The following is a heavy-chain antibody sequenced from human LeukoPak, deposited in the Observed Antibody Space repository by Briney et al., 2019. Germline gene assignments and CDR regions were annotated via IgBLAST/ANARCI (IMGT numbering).Heavy chain of an antibody. Sequence: PGGSLRLSCAASGFTFSSYEMNWVRQAPGKGLEWVGRIKSKTDGGTTDYAAPVKGRFTISRDDSKNTLYLQMNSLKTEDTAVYYCTTGGAEVVAATGTDYWGQGTLVTVSS. CDR1: GFTFSSYE. CDR3: TTGGAEVVAATGTDY. D-gene: IGHD2-15*01. CDR2: IKSKTDGGTT. V-gene: IGHV3-15*01. J-gene: IGHJ4*02.